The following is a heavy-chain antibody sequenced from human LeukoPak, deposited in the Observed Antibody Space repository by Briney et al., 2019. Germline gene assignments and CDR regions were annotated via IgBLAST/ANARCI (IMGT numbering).Heavy chain of an antibody. V-gene: IGHV4-59*01. CDR3: AREQFGLADCSSTSCYSAWFDP. D-gene: IGHD2-2*02. J-gene: IGHJ5*02. CDR2: IYYSGST. CDR1: GGSISSYY. Sequence: PSETLSLTCTVSGGSISSYYWSWIRQPPGKGLEWIGYIYYSGSTNYNPSLKSRVTISVDTSKNQFSLKLSSVTAADTAVYYCAREQFGLADCSSTSCYSAWFDPWGQGTLVTVSS.